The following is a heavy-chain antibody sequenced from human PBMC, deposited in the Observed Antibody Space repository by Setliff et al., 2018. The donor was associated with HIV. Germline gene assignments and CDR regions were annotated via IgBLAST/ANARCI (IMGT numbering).Heavy chain of an antibody. D-gene: IGHD2-15*01. J-gene: IGHJ5*02. CDR3: AQDYTATFWEYNWFDP. V-gene: IGHV3-23*01. Sequence: PGGSLRLSCAAPGLTFEYYAMTWVRQAPGKGLAWVSGISGSGDRTYYAPAVRGRFTISRDNVKKILYLQMNNLRAEDTALYFCAQDYTATFWEYNWFDPWGQGTLVTVSS. CDR1: GLTFEYYA. CDR2: ISGSGDRT.